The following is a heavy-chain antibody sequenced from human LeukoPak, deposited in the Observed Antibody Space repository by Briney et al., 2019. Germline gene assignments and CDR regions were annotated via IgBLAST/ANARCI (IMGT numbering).Heavy chain of an antibody. CDR1: GGSISSGSYY. CDR3: ARGQVVVVPAAMTIAAAVTYYFDY. V-gene: IGHV4-39*07. J-gene: IGHJ4*02. CDR2: INHSGST. D-gene: IGHD2-2*01. Sequence: SQTLSLTCTVSGGSISSGSYYWSWIRQPPGKGLEWIGEINHSGSTNYNPSLKSRVTISVDTSKNQFSLKLSSVTAADTAVYYCARGQVVVVPAAMTIAAAVTYYFDYWGQGTLVTVSS.